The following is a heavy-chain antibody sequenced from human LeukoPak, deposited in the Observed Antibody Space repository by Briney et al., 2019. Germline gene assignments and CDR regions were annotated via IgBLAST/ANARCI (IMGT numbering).Heavy chain of an antibody. D-gene: IGHD4-11*01. J-gene: IGHJ6*03. CDR2: IYYSGST. CDR3: ARAPKGMTTVRYYYYYYMDV. CDR1: GGSISSGGHY. V-gene: IGHV4-31*03. Sequence: SQTPSLTCTVSGGSISSGGHYWSWIRQHPGKGLEWIGYIYYSGSTYYNPSLKSRVIISVDTSKNQFSLRLSSVTAADTAVYYCARAPKGMTTVRYYYYYYMDVWGKGTTVTVSS.